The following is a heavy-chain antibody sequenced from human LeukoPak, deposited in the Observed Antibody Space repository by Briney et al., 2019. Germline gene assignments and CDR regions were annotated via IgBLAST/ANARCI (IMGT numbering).Heavy chain of an antibody. CDR2: ISGNGGST. D-gene: IGHD4-17*01. V-gene: IGHV3-43*02. Sequence: GGSLRLSCAAYGFTFDDYAMHWVRQAPGKGLEWVSLISGNGGSTYYTDSVKGRFTISRDNSKNSLYLQMNSLTTEDTALYYCAKDNYGAFDYWGQGTLVTVSS. J-gene: IGHJ4*02. CDR1: GFTFDDYA. CDR3: AKDNYGAFDY.